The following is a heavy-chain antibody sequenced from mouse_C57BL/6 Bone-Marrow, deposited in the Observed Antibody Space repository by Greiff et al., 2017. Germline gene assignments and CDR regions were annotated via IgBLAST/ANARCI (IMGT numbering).Heavy chain of an antibody. Sequence: QVQLKESGAELVRPGTSVKVSCKASGYAFTNYLIEWVKQRPGQGLEWIGVINPGSGGTNYNEKFKGKATLTADKSSSTAYMQLSSLTSEDSAVYFCARKRYGSSPYDFDYWGQGTTLTVSS. V-gene: IGHV1-54*01. CDR3: ARKRYGSSPYDFDY. J-gene: IGHJ2*01. D-gene: IGHD1-1*01. CDR2: INPGSGGT. CDR1: GYAFTNYL.